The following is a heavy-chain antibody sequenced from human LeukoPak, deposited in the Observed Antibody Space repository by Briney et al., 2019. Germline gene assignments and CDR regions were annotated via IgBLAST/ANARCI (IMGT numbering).Heavy chain of an antibody. D-gene: IGHD4-17*01. CDR2: ISPILGIA. J-gene: IGHJ4*02. V-gene: IGHV1-69*04. Sequence: ASVKVSCKASGGAFSSYAISWVRQAPGQGLEWMGRISPILGIANYAQKFQGRVTITADKSTSTAYMELSSLRSEDTAVYYCAMADYGDYVGYFDYWGQGTLVTVSS. CDR3: AMADYGDYVGYFDY. CDR1: GGAFSSYA.